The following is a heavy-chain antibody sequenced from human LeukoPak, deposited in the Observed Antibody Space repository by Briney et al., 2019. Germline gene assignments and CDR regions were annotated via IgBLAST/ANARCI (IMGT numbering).Heavy chain of an antibody. D-gene: IGHD6-6*01. CDR2: IYPGDSDT. CDR3: ARFGIAADWYFDY. Sequence: GESLKISCKGSGYSFTSYWIGRVRQMPGKGLEWMGIIYPGDSDTRYSPSFRGQVTISADKSVSTAYLQWSSLEASDTAMFYCARFGIAADWYFDYWGQGTLVTVSS. J-gene: IGHJ4*02. V-gene: IGHV5-51*01. CDR1: GYSFTSYW.